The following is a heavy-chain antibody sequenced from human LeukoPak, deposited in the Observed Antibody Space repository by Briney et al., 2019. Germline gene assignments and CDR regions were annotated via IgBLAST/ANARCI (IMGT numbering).Heavy chain of an antibody. CDR3: ARAPQFSSGWYGPFDY. CDR2: IYSGDSDT. J-gene: IGHJ4*02. V-gene: IGHV5-51*01. Sequence: GESLKISCKGSGYYFTNYWVGWIRQMPGKGLEWMGIIYSGDSDTRYSPSFQGQVTISADKSISTAYLQWSSLKASDTAMYYCARAPQFSSGWYGPFDYWGQGSLVTVSS. D-gene: IGHD6-19*01. CDR1: GYYFTNYW.